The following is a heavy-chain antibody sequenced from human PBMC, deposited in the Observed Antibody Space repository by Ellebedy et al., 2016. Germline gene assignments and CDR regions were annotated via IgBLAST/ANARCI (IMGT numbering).Heavy chain of an antibody. D-gene: IGHD6-6*01. J-gene: IGHJ4*02. Sequence: GESLKISCKGSGYSFTSYWIGWVRQMPGKGLEWMGIIYPGDSDTRYSPSFQGHVTISADKSISTAYLQWSSLKASDTAMYYCARLAARPGRGVTPGDYWGQGTLVTVSS. CDR3: ARLAARPGRGVTPGDY. CDR1: GYSFTSYW. V-gene: IGHV5-51*01. CDR2: IYPGDSDT.